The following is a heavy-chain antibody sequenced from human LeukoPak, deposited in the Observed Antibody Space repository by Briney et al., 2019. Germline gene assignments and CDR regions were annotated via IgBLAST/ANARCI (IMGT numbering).Heavy chain of an antibody. CDR1: GGSISTYY. CDR2: IYYSGST. CDR3: TRRVATTGIYAFDI. Sequence: SETLSLTCTMSGGSISGGSISTYYWTWIRQPPGKGLEWIGYIYYSGSTNYNPSLKSRVTISLDTSKNQFSLKLYSVTAADTAVYYCTRRVATTGIYAFDIWGQGTMVTVSS. V-gene: IGHV4-59*01. D-gene: IGHD1-1*01. J-gene: IGHJ3*02.